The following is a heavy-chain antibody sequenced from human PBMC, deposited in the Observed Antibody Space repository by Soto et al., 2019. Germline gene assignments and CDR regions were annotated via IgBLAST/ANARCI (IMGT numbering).Heavy chain of an antibody. CDR2: ISYDGSNK. J-gene: IGHJ4*02. V-gene: IGHV3-30*18. Sequence: QVQLVESGGGVVQPGRSLRLSCAASGFTFSSYGMHWVRQAPGKGLEWVAVISYDGSNKYYADSVKGRFTISRDNSKNTLYLQMNSLRAEDTAVYYCAKGSGGSGSYYTRAFDYWGQGTLVTVSS. D-gene: IGHD3-10*01. CDR3: AKGSGGSGSYYTRAFDY. CDR1: GFTFSSYG.